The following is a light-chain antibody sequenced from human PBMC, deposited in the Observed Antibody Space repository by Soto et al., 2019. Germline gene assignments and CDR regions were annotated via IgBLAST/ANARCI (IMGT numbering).Light chain of an antibody. Sequence: PGERATLSCRASQSVPSNFLAWYQQKPGQAPILVIYGVSRRATGIPDRFSGSGSGTDFTLTISRLEPEDFAVYYCQQYDSSWTFGQGTKVEI. CDR1: QSVPSNF. V-gene: IGKV3-20*01. CDR2: GVS. CDR3: QQYDSSWT. J-gene: IGKJ1*01.